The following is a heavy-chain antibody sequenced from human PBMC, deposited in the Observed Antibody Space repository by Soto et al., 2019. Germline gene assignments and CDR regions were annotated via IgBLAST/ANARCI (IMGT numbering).Heavy chain of an antibody. Sequence: GGSLRLSCAASGFTVSSNYMSWVRQAPGKGLEWVSVIYSGGSTYYADSVKGRFTISRDNSKNTLYLQMNSLRAEDTAVYYCARVPRGLDYFDYWGQGTLVTVSS. CDR3: ARVPRGLDYFDY. CDR1: GFTVSSNY. D-gene: IGHD1-26*01. CDR2: IYSGGST. V-gene: IGHV3-53*01. J-gene: IGHJ4*02.